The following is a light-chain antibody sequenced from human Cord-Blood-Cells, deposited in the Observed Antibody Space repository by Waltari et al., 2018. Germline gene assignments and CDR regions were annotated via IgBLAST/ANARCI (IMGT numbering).Light chain of an antibody. Sequence: DIQMTQSPSSLSASVGDRVTITCRACQGISNYLAWYQQKPGKVPKLLIYAASTLQSGVPSRFSGSGSGTDFTLTISSLQPEDVATYYCQKYNSAITFGQGTRLEIK. CDR2: AAS. V-gene: IGKV1-27*01. CDR3: QKYNSAIT. CDR1: QGISNY. J-gene: IGKJ5*01.